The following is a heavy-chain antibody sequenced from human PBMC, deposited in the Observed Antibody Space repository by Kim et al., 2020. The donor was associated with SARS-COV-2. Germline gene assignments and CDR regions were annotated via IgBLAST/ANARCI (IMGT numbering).Heavy chain of an antibody. Sequence: GVSLRRSCAASGFTFSSYAMHWVRQAPGKGLEWVAVISYDGSNKYYADSVKGRFTISRDNSKNTLYLQMNSLRAEDTAVYYCARDVGGQGGMDVWGQGTT. CDR2: ISYDGSNK. CDR3: ARDVGGQGGMDV. J-gene: IGHJ6*02. CDR1: GFTFSSYA. V-gene: IGHV3-30-3*01. D-gene: IGHD1-26*01.